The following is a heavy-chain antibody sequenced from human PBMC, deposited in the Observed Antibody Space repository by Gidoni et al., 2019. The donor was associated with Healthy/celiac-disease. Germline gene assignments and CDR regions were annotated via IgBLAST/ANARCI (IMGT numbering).Heavy chain of an antibody. CDR2: IRGSGGST. CDR3: AQGAPHFDY. J-gene: IGHJ4*02. Sequence: WDSAIRGSGGSTYYADSVKGRFTISRDNSKNTLYLQMNSLRAEDTAVYYCAQGAPHFDYLGQGTLVTVP. V-gene: IGHV3-23*01.